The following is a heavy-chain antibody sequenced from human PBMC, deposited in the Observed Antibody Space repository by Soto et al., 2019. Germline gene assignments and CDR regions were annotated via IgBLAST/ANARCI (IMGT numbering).Heavy chain of an antibody. CDR1: GVSIHNSHSF. CDR3: ARVQGSDYEPYFDY. V-gene: IGHV4-39*01. CDR2: VYYSGGA. D-gene: IGHD5-12*01. J-gene: IGHJ4*02. Sequence: SETLSLTCTVSGVSIHNSHSFWGWIRQPPGKGLEFIGTVYYSGGAHYNSSLKSRVTISVDTANNQVSLRMRSLTAADTAVYYCARVQGSDYEPYFDYWGQGTLVTVSS.